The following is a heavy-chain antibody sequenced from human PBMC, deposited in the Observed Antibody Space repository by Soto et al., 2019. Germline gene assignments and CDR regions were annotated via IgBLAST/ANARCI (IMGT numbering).Heavy chain of an antibody. V-gene: IGHV4-39*01. J-gene: IGHJ4*02. CDR3: SCLCCSYAVPHFYV. CDR1: GGSISSSSYY. CDR2: IYYSGST. Sequence: SETLSLTCTVSGGSISSSSYYWGWIRQPPGKGLEWIGSIYYSGSTNYNPSLKSRVTISVDTSKNQFSLKLSSVTAADTAVYYCSCLCCSYAVPHFYVWGQGTLVPVSS. D-gene: IGHD3-16*01.